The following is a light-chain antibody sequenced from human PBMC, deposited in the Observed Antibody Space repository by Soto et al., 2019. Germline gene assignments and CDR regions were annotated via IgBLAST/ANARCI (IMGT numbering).Light chain of an antibody. CDR2: GAS. Sequence: DIQMTQSPSSLSASVGDRVTITCRASQSISSYLNWYQQKPRKAPKLLIYGASSLQSGVPSRFSGSGSGTDFTLTISSLQPEDFATYYCQQSYSTPRFTFGQGTKLEIK. V-gene: IGKV1-39*01. J-gene: IGKJ2*01. CDR1: QSISSY. CDR3: QQSYSTPRFT.